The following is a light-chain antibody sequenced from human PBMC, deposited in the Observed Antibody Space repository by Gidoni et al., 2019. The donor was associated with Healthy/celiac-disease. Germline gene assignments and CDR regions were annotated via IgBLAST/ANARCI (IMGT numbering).Light chain of an antibody. CDR3: QQYNSYSPRT. J-gene: IGKJ1*01. V-gene: IGKV1-5*01. CDR1: QSISSW. CDR2: DAS. Sequence: DIQMPQSPSTLSASVGDRVTITCRASQSISSWLAWYQQKPGKAPKLLSYDASSLESGVPSRFSGSGSGTEFTLTISSLQPDDFATYYCQQYNSYSPRTFGQGTKVEIK.